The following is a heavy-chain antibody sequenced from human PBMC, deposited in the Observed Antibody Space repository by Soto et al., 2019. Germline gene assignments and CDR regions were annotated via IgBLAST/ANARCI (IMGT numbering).Heavy chain of an antibody. CDR2: INGDGTGT. CDR1: GFTFSNYW. CDR3: GRGASGSYRLDY. Sequence: EVQLVESGGDLVQPGGSLRLSCAASGFTFSNYWMHWVRQASGKGLVWVSRINGDGTGTNYADSVKGQFTISRDNAKNTLYLQMNSLRAEDTAVYYCGRGASGSYRLDYWGQGTLVTVSS. D-gene: IGHD3-10*01. J-gene: IGHJ4*02. V-gene: IGHV3-74*01.